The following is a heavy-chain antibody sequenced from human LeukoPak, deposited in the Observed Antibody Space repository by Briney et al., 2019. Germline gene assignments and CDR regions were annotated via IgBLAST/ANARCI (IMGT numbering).Heavy chain of an antibody. CDR2: MYPGDSDT. CDR1: GYSFTSYW. Sequence: GESLKTSCKGSGYSFTSYWIAWVRQMPGKGLEWMGTMYPGDSDTRYSPSFQGQVTISADKSISTAYLQWSSLKASDTAMYYCARPRGYCSGGSCRSLDYWGQGTLVTVSS. CDR3: ARPRGYCSGGSCRSLDY. J-gene: IGHJ4*02. D-gene: IGHD2-15*01. V-gene: IGHV5-51*01.